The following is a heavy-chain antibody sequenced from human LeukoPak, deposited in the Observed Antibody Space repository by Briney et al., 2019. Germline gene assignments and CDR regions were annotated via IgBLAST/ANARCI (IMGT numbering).Heavy chain of an antibody. J-gene: IGHJ4*02. CDR1: GFTFSSYS. D-gene: IGHD7-27*01. CDR2: ISGSGGTT. Sequence: GGSLRLSCAASGFTFSSYSMTWVRQAPGKGLEWVSAISGSGGTTYYADSVKGRFTISRDNSKNTLYLQMNSLRAEDTAVYFCARRKGENWGSFDYWGQGTLVTVSS. V-gene: IGHV3-23*01. CDR3: ARRKGENWGSFDY.